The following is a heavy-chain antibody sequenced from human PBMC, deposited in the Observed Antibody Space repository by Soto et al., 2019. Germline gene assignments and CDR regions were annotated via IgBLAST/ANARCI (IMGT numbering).Heavy chain of an antibody. D-gene: IGHD2-2*01. Sequence: SVKVSCKASGGTFSSYAISWVRQAPGQGLEWKGGIIPIFGTANYAQKFQGRVTSTADESTSTAYMELSSLRSEDTAVYYCARGGGCSSTSCYSDYYYYGMDVWGQGTTVTVSS. CDR2: IIPIFGTA. V-gene: IGHV1-69*13. CDR3: ARGGGCSSTSCYSDYYYYGMDV. CDR1: GGTFSSYA. J-gene: IGHJ6*02.